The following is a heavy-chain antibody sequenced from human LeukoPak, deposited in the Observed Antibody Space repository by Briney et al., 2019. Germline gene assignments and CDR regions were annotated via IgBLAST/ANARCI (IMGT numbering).Heavy chain of an antibody. CDR3: AKPARTDYADY. CDR2: INGSGDRT. Sequence: GGSLRLSCAASGFTFSSYNMNWVRQAPGKGLEWVSSINGSGDRTYYADSVKGRFTISRDNSKNTLYLQMNSLRAEDTAVYYCAKPARTDYADYWGQGTLVTVSS. CDR1: GFTFSSYN. D-gene: IGHD1-14*01. V-gene: IGHV3-23*01. J-gene: IGHJ4*02.